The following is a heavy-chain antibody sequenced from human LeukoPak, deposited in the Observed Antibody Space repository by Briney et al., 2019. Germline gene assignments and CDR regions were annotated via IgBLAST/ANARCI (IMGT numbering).Heavy chain of an antibody. CDR2: FDPEDGET. Sequence: GASVKVSCKVSGYTLTELSMHWVRQAPGKGLEWMGGFDPEDGETIYAQKFQGRVTMTADTSTDTAYMDLNSLRAEDTAVYYCAREGAARTFDYWGQGTLVTVSS. J-gene: IGHJ4*02. V-gene: IGHV1-24*01. D-gene: IGHD6-6*01. CDR3: AREGAARTFDY. CDR1: GYTLTELS.